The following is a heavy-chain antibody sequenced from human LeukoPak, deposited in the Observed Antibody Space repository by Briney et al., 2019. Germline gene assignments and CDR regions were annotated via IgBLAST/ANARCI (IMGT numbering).Heavy chain of an antibody. D-gene: IGHD3-16*01. J-gene: IGHJ5*02. CDR3: AKALGRLPFGGKFDP. Sequence: PGGSPRLSCAASGFTFDEYAMRWVRQGPGKGLGWGSGISWNSGSIGYADSVKGRFTISRDNAKNSLYLQMNSLRAEDTALYYCAKALGRLPFGGKFDPWGQGTLVTVSS. CDR2: ISWNSGSI. V-gene: IGHV3-9*01. CDR1: GFTFDEYA.